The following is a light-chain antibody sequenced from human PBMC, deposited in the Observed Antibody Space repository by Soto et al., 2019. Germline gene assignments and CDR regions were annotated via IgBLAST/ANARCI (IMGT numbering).Light chain of an antibody. CDR2: AAS. Sequence: DIEMTQSPSSLSASVGDRVTITCRATQTVSRFLNWYQHKPGKAPNLLIYAASSLQSGVPSRFSGSGSGTHFTLTISNLQPEDFETYYCQQTYSTPHTFGGGTKVDIK. CDR1: QTVSRF. V-gene: IGKV1-39*01. J-gene: IGKJ4*01. CDR3: QQTYSTPHT.